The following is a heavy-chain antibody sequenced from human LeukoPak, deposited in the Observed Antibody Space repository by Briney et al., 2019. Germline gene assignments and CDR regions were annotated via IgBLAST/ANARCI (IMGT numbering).Heavy chain of an antibody. CDR3: AGGPYYYDSSGYSNGPSFDC. D-gene: IGHD3-22*01. CDR1: GYTFTSYY. CDR2: INPSGGST. J-gene: IGHJ4*02. Sequence: ASVKVSCKASGYTFTSYYMHWVRQAPGQGLEWMGIINPSGGSTSYAQKFQGRVTMTRDMSTSTVYMELSRLRSEDTAVYYCAGGPYYYDSSGYSNGPSFDCWGQGTLVTVSS. V-gene: IGHV1-46*01.